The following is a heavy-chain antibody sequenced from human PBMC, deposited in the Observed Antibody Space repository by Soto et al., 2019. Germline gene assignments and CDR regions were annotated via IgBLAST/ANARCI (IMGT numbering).Heavy chain of an antibody. D-gene: IGHD6-13*01. CDR1: GGSISSSSYY. CDR3: AVIAAAGKDFDY. V-gene: IGHV4-39*01. CDR2: IYYSGST. J-gene: IGHJ4*02. Sequence: QLQLQESGPGLVKPSETLSLTCTVSGGSISSSSYYWGWIRQPPGKGLEWIGSIYYSGSTYYNPPRKSRVTISVDTSKNQFSLKLSSVTAADTAVYYCAVIAAAGKDFDYWGQGTLVTVSS.